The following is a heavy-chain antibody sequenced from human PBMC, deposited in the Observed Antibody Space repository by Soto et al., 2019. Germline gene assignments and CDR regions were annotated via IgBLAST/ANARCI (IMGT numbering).Heavy chain of an antibody. CDR3: AALDTAMVKTAGY. CDR2: VKQDGSEE. CDR1: GFTFSSYW. D-gene: IGHD5-18*01. Sequence: GGSLRLSCAASGFTFSSYWMHWVRQAPGKGLEWVANVKQDGSEEYYVDSVKGRFTISRDNAKNSLYLQMNSLRAEDTAVYYCAALDTAMVKTAGYWGQGTLVTVSS. J-gene: IGHJ4*02. V-gene: IGHV3-7*01.